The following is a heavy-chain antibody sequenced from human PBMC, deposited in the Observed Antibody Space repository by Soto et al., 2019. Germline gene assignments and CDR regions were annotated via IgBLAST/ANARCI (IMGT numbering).Heavy chain of an antibody. CDR3: ARGPLWFGETYGMDV. Sequence: ASVKVSCKASGYTFTSYYMHWVRQAPGQGLEWMGIINPSGGSTSYAQKFQGRVTMTRDTSTSTVYMELSSLRSEDTAVYYCARGPLWFGETYGMDVWGQGTTVPVSS. V-gene: IGHV1-46*01. CDR2: INPSGGST. D-gene: IGHD3-10*01. J-gene: IGHJ6*02. CDR1: GYTFTSYY.